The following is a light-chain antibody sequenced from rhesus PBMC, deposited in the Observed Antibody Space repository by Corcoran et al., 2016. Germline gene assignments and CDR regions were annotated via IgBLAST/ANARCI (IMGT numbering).Light chain of an antibody. CDR1: QSLLDSDDGYTF. CDR3: MQSLEFPLT. CDR2: DVS. J-gene: IGKJ4*01. V-gene: IGKV2-104*02. Sequence: DIVMTQTPLSLPVTPGEPASISCRSSQSLLDSDDGYTFLDWYLQQPGQSPHLLISDVSSRASGVPDRVSCRGSDTDFTLKISRVEAEDVGVDYCMQSLEFPLTFGGGTKVEI.